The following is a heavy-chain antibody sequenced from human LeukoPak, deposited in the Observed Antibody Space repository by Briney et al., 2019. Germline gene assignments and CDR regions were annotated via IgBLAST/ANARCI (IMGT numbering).Heavy chain of an antibody. CDR3: AELGITMIGGV. CDR1: GFTFSSYG. D-gene: IGHD3-10*02. Sequence: GGSLRLPCAASGFTFSSYGMHWVRQAPGKGLEWVSYISSSGSTIYYADSVKGRFTISRDNAKNSLYLQMNSLRAEDTAVYYCAELGITMIGGVWGKGTTVTISS. V-gene: IGHV3-48*03. J-gene: IGHJ6*04. CDR2: ISSSGSTI.